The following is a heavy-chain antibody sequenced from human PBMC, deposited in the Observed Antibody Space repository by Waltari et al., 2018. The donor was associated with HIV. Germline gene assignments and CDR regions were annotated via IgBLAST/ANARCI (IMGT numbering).Heavy chain of an antibody. CDR3: ARTERGNYYGSGSYYNGLDY. J-gene: IGHJ4*02. V-gene: IGHV1-3*01. D-gene: IGHD3-10*01. CDR1: GYTFTSYA. Sequence: QVQLVQSGAEVKKPGASVKVSCKASGYTFTSYAMHWVRQAPGQRLEWMGWINAGNGNTKNSQKFQGRVTITRDTSESTDYMELSSLRSEDTAVYYCARTERGNYYGSGSYYNGLDYWGQGTLVTVSS. CDR2: INAGNGNT.